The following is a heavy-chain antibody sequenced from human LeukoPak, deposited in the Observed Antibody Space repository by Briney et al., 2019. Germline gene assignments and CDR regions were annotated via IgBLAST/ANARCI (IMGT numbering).Heavy chain of an antibody. J-gene: IGHJ4*02. CDR3: ARESPSSGFDY. CDR1: GYTFTSYY. V-gene: IGHV1-46*01. D-gene: IGHD6-6*01. Sequence: GASVKVSCKASGYTFTSYYMHWERQAPGQGLEWMGIINPSGGSTSYAQKFQGRVTMTRDMSTSTVYMELSSLRSEDTAVYYCARESPSSGFDYWGQGTLVTASS. CDR2: INPSGGST.